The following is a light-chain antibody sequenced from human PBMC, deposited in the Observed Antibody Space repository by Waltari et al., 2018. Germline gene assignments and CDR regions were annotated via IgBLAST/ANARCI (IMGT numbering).Light chain of an antibody. CDR2: DAS. J-gene: IGKJ1*01. V-gene: IGKV3-11*01. Sequence: EIVLTQSPATLSLSPGERATLSCRASQSVSSSLAWYQHKPGQAPRLLIYDASISVTGIPARFSGSGSGTGFTLTISSLEPEDFAVYYCQQRSKWPWAFGQGTKVEIK. CDR1: QSVSSS. CDR3: QQRSKWPWA.